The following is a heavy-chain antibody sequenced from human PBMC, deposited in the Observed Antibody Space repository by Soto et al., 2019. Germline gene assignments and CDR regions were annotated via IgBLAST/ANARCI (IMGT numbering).Heavy chain of an antibody. V-gene: IGHV4-59*08. Sequence: QVQLQESGPGLVKPSETLSLTCTVSGGSISSYYWSWIRQPPGKGLEWIGYIYYSGSTNSNPSLKSRVTISVDTSKNQFSLKLSSVTAADTAVYYCARVGAGTIDYWGQGTLVTVSS. CDR2: IYYSGST. CDR1: GGSISSYY. J-gene: IGHJ4*02. CDR3: ARVGAGTIDY. D-gene: IGHD6-13*01.